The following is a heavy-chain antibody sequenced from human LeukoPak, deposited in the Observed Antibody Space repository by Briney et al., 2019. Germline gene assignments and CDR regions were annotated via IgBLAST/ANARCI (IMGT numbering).Heavy chain of an antibody. CDR2: ISSSSSYI. J-gene: IGHJ4*02. V-gene: IGHV3-21*01. CDR1: KFTFSSST. D-gene: IGHD4-23*01. Sequence: KPGGSLRLSCSTSKFTFSSSTMDWVRQAPGGGLEWVSSISSSSSYIYYADSVKGRFTISRDNAKNSLYLQMNSLRAEDTAVYYCTRETDENSYWGQGTLVTVSS. CDR3: TRETDENSY.